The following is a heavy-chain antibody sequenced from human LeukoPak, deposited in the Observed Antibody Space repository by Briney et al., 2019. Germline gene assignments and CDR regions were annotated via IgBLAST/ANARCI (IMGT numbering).Heavy chain of an antibody. V-gene: IGHV4-61*08. CDR2: IYYSGST. J-gene: IGHJ6*02. D-gene: IGHD6-13*01. CDR3: ARFIAAAGYYYYYGMDV. Sequence: ETLSLTCTVSGGSISSGDYYWSWIRQPPGKGLEWIGYIYYSGSTNYNPSLKSRVTISVDTSKNQFSLKLSSVTAADTAVYYCARFIAAAGYYYYYGMDVWGQGTTVTVSS. CDR1: GGSISSGDYY.